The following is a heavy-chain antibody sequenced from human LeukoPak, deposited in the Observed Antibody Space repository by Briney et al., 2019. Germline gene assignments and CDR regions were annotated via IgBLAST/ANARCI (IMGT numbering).Heavy chain of an antibody. CDR2: IHASENT. D-gene: IGHD3-10*01. V-gene: IGHV4-4*07. J-gene: IGHJ6*03. CDR1: GGSINNFY. CDR3: ARGSNYYGSGSAYYYYMDV. Sequence: SETLSLTXTFSGGSINNFYWSWIRQPAGKGVEWIGRIHASENTNDNPSLKSRVTMSVDTSKNQFSLKLSSVTAADTAVYYCARGSNYYGSGSAYYYYMDVWGKGTTVTVSS.